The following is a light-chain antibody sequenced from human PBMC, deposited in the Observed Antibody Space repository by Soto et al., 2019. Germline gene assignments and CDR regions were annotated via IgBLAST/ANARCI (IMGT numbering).Light chain of an antibody. CDR1: SGSIASDY. J-gene: IGLJ2*01. V-gene: IGLV6-57*01. CDR3: QSYDSSNQV. CDR2: EDN. Sequence: NFMLTPPHSVSESPGKTVTISCTRSSGSIASDYVQWYQQRPGSSPTTVLYEDNQRPSGVPDRFSGSIDSSSNSASLTISGLKTEDEADYYCQSYDSSNQVFGGGTKLTVL.